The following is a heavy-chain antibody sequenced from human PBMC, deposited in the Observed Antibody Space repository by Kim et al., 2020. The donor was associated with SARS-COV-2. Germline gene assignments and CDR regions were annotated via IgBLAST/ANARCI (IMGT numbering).Heavy chain of an antibody. D-gene: IGHD3-9*01. CDR2: IYYSGST. J-gene: IGHJ6*02. V-gene: IGHV4-59*01. CDR3: AREGAYDMLTGYPHGMDV. CDR1: GGSISSYY. Sequence: SETLSLTCTVSGGSISSYYWSWIRQPPGKGLEWIGYIYYSGSTNYNPSLKSRVTISVDTSKNQFSLKLSSVTAADTAVYYCAREGAYDMLTGYPHGMDVWGQGTTVTVSS.